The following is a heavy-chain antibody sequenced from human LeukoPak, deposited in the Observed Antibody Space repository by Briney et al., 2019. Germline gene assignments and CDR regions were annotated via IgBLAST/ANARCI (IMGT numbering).Heavy chain of an antibody. Sequence: GGSLRLSCAASGFTFDDYAMHWVRQAPGEGLEWVSGISWNSGSIGYADSVKGRFTISRDNAKNSLYLQMNSLRAEDTALYYCAKDSGLFRNCNDSSGYGFDYWGQGTLVTVSS. CDR3: AKDSGLFRNCNDSSGYGFDY. CDR1: GFTFDDYA. V-gene: IGHV3-9*01. J-gene: IGHJ4*02. CDR2: ISWNSGSI. D-gene: IGHD3-22*01.